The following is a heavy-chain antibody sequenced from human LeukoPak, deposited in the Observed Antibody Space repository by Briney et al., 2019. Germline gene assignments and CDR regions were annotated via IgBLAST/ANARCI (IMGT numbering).Heavy chain of an antibody. Sequence: SETLSPTCTVSGGSISSYYWSWIRQPPGKGLEWIGEINHSGSTNYNPSLKSRVTISVDTSKNQFSLKLSSVTAADTAVYYCARRSQQRNFDYWGQGTLVTVSS. V-gene: IGHV4-34*01. J-gene: IGHJ4*02. D-gene: IGHD1/OR15-1a*01. CDR1: GGSISSYY. CDR2: INHSGST. CDR3: ARRSQQRNFDY.